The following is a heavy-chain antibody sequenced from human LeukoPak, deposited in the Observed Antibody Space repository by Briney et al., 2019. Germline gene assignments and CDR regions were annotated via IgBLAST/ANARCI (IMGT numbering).Heavy chain of an antibody. Sequence: SETLSLTCTVSGGSISSGDYHWSWIRQPPGKGLEWIGYIYYSGSTYYNPSLNSRVTISIDTSKNQFSLKLSSVTAADTAVYYCAREDYSDSSGYFHYWGQGTLVTVSS. CDR1: GGSISSGDYH. D-gene: IGHD3-22*01. V-gene: IGHV4-30-4*01. CDR3: AREDYSDSSGYFHY. J-gene: IGHJ4*02. CDR2: IYYSGST.